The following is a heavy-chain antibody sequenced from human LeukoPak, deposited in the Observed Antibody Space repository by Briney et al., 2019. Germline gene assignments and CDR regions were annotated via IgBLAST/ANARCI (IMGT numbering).Heavy chain of an antibody. J-gene: IGHJ3*02. CDR2: INQDGSQN. D-gene: IGHD2-21*02. CDR3: AREVTASSFDI. Sequence: GSLRLSCAASGFSFSDYWMSWVRQAPGRGLEWVGNINQDGSQNSSVDSVKGRFTISRDNAKNSLYLQMSSLGAEDTALYYCAREVTASSFDILGQGTMVTVSS. CDR1: GFSFSDYW. V-gene: IGHV3-7*01.